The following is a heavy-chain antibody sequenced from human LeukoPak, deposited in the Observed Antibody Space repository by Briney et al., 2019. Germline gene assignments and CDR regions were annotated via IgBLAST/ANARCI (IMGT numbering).Heavy chain of an antibody. Sequence: GASVKVSCKASGYTFTSYGTSWVRQAPGQGLEWMGWISAYNGNTNYAQKLQGRVTMTTDTSTSTAYMEPRSLRSDDTAVYYCARVRPYYYDSSGYLSDAFDIWGQGTMVTVSS. CDR1: GYTFTSYG. CDR3: ARVRPYYYDSSGYLSDAFDI. D-gene: IGHD3-22*01. CDR2: ISAYNGNT. V-gene: IGHV1-18*01. J-gene: IGHJ3*02.